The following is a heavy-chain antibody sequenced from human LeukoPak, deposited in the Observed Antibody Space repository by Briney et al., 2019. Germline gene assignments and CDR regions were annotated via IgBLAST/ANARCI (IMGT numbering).Heavy chain of an antibody. Sequence: GGSLRLSCAASGFTFSDYIMNWVRQAPGKGLEWVSVISDSGGMTYYADSVKGRFTISRDNSRNTLYLQMNSLRVEDTAVYYCAKDARRSSGLYFFGHWGQGTLVNVSS. J-gene: IGHJ4*01. D-gene: IGHD6-19*01. CDR1: GFTFSDYI. V-gene: IGHV3-23*01. CDR3: AKDARRSSGLYFFGH. CDR2: ISDSGGMT.